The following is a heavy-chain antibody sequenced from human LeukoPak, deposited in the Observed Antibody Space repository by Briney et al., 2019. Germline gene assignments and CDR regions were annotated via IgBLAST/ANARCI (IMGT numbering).Heavy chain of an antibody. CDR1: GFTFSSYG. CDR3: TTDPDLSSPYYDILTGYYTGWFDP. Sequence: PGGSLRLSCAASGFTFSSYGMSWVRQAPGKGLEWVSYISSSSSTIYYADSVKGRFTISRDNAKNSLNLQMNSLRAEDTAVYYCTTDPDLSSPYYDILTGYYTGWFDPWGQGTLVTVSS. J-gene: IGHJ5*02. CDR2: ISSSSSTI. V-gene: IGHV3-48*01. D-gene: IGHD3-9*01.